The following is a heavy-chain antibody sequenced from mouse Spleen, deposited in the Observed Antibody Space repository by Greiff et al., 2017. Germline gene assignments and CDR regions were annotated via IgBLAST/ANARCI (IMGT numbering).Heavy chain of an antibody. Sequence: EVKLVESGGGLVKPGGSLKLSCAASGFTFSSYAMSWVRQTPEKRLEWVATISSGGSYTYYPDSVKGRFTISRDNAKNTLYLQMSSLRSEDTAMYYCARQNGNYGCYAMDYWGQGTSVTVSS. D-gene: IGHD2-1*01. J-gene: IGHJ4*01. V-gene: IGHV5-9-3*01. CDR3: ARQNGNYGCYAMDY. CDR2: ISSGGSYT. CDR1: GFTFSSYA.